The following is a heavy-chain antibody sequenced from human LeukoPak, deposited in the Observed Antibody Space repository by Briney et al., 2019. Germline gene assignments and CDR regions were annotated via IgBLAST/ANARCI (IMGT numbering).Heavy chain of an antibody. D-gene: IGHD5-18*01. V-gene: IGHV4-61*02. Sequence: SETLSLTCTVSGGSISSGSYYWSWIRQPTGKGLEWIGRIYTSGSTNYNPSLKSRVTISVDTSKNQFSLKLSSVTAADTAVYYCARGDTAMAPYYYYMDVWGKGTTVTVSS. CDR1: GGSISSGSYY. CDR2: IYTSGST. J-gene: IGHJ6*03. CDR3: ARGDTAMAPYYYYMDV.